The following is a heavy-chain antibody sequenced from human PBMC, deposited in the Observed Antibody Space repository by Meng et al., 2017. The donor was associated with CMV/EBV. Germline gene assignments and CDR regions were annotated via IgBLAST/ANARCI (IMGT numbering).Heavy chain of an antibody. J-gene: IGHJ6*02. CDR2: INHSGST. Sequence: SETLSLTCTISSGSINDYCWNWIRQPPGKGLEWIGEINHSGSTNYNPSLKSRVTISVDTSKNQFSLKLSSVTAADTAVYYCARGGAANYYYYGMDVWGQGTTVTVSS. CDR1: SGSINDYC. CDR3: ARGGAANYYYYGMDV. D-gene: IGHD2-15*01. V-gene: IGHV4-34*01.